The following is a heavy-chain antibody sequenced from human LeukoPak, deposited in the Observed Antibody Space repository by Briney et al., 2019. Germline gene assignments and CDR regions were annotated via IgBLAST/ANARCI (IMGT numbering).Heavy chain of an antibody. CDR2: LYYSGST. Sequence: SETLSLTCTVSGGSITDYYWNWIRQSPGKGLEWIGYLYYSGSTIYNPPLKSRVTISVDTSKNQFSLKLSSVTAADTAVYYCARGKRNYYGSGTSRFDPWGQGTLVTVSS. CDR1: GGSITDYY. D-gene: IGHD3-10*01. V-gene: IGHV4-59*12. CDR3: ARGKRNYYGSGTSRFDP. J-gene: IGHJ5*02.